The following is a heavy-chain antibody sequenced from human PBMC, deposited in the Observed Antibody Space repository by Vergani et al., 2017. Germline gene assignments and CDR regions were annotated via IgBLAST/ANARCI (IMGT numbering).Heavy chain of an antibody. CDR3: AKGGYCSSTSCYSYFDY. CDR2: ISGSGGST. J-gene: IGHJ4*02. V-gene: IGHV3-23*04. Sequence: VQLVESGGGLVKPGGSLRLSCAASGFTFSSYAMSWVRQAPGKGLEWVSAISGSGGSTYYADSVKGRFTISRDNSKNTLYLQMNSLRAEDTAVYYCAKGGYCSSTSCYSYFDYWGQGTLVTVSS. D-gene: IGHD2-2*02. CDR1: GFTFSSYA.